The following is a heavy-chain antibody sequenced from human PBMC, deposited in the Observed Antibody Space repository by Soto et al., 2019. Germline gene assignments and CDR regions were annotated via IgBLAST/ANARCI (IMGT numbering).Heavy chain of an antibody. Sequence: ASVNVSCKASGYTFTSYDINWVRQAPGQGLEWMGWISGFNADTKYAEKFQGRITVTRDTLATTVYMGLRSLRSDDTAVYYCTRQGGDYWGQGTPVTVSS. CDR2: ISGFNADT. CDR3: TRQGGDY. V-gene: IGHV1-18*01. D-gene: IGHD2-15*01. J-gene: IGHJ4*02. CDR1: GYTFTSYD.